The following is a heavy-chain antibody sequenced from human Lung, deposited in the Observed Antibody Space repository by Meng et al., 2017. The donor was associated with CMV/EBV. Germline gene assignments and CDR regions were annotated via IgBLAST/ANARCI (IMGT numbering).Heavy chain of an antibody. V-gene: IGHV1-2*06. CDR1: GYSFSGFY. CDR2: VNPISDDT. J-gene: IGHJ4*01. CDR3: AKSSDNGWSS. D-gene: IGHD6-19*01. Sequence: VQLVQPGAEVKRPGASAKIPCQASGYSFSGFYLNWARQAPGHGLEWLGRVNPISDDTHLAQKFEDRITVTRGATINTAFMELTRLRPDDTAVYYCAKSSDNGWSSWGPGTLVTVSS.